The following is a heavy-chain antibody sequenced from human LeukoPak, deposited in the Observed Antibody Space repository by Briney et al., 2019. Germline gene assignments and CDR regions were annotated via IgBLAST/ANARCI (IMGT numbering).Heavy chain of an antibody. Sequence: SETLSLTCAVYGGSFSGYYWSWIRQPPGKGLEWIGEINHSGSTNYNPSLKSRVTISVDTSGNQFSLKLSSVTAADTAVYYCASWTVTTYYYYYAMDVWGQGTTVTVSS. D-gene: IGHD4-17*01. V-gene: IGHV4-34*01. CDR2: INHSGST. CDR3: ASWTVTTYYYYYAMDV. J-gene: IGHJ6*02. CDR1: GGSFSGYY.